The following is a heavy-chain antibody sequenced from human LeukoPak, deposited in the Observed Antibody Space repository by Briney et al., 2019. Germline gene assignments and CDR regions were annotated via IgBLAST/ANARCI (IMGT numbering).Heavy chain of an antibody. CDR2: INPNSGGT. D-gene: IGHD1-7*01. J-gene: IGHJ6*02. CDR3: ARSGPNYAAYYYYYYGMDV. V-gene: IGHV1-2*04. Sequence: ASVKVSCKASGYTFTGYYMHWVRQAPGQGLEWMGWINPNSGGTNYAQKFQGWVTMTRDTSVSTAYMELSRLRSDDTAVYYCARSGPNYAAYYYYYYGMDVWGQGTTVTVSS. CDR1: GYTFTGYY.